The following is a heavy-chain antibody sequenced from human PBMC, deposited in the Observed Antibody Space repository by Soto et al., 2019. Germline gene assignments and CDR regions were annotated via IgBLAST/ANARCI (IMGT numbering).Heavy chain of an antibody. D-gene: IGHD6-19*01. J-gene: IGHJ4*02. CDR1: GFSLSSTRVA. CDR2: IYCDDDK. V-gene: IGHV2-5*02. CDR3: AHSVVAGLGYYFDY. Sequence: QITLKESGPTLVKPTQTLTLTCTFSGFSLSSTRVAVGWIRQPPGKALEWLALIYCDDDKRYSPFLKSRLTITTDTSTNRVVLTMTNMDPVDTATYYCAHSVVAGLGYYFDYWGQGTLVTVSS.